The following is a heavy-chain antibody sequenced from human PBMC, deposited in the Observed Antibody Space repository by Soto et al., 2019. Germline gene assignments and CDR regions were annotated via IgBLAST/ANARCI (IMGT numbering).Heavy chain of an antibody. J-gene: IGHJ5*02. Sequence: QITLKESGPTLVKPTQTLTLTCTFSGFSLSTSEVGVGWIRQPPGKALQWLALIYWDDDKRYSPSLKSRLTITKDTSKNQVVLTMTNMDPVDTATYYCAHAPGIAVTTNWFDPRGQGILVTVSS. D-gene: IGHD6-19*01. CDR2: IYWDDDK. CDR1: GFSLSTSEVG. CDR3: AHAPGIAVTTNWFDP. V-gene: IGHV2-5*02.